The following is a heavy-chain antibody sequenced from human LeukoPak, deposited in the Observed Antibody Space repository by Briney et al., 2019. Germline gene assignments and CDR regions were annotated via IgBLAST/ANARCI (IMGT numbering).Heavy chain of an antibody. J-gene: IGHJ6*03. D-gene: IGHD4-11*01. Sequence: GGSLRLSCAASGFTVSSNYMSWVRQAPGKGLGWVSVIYSGGSTYYADSVKGRFTISRDNSKNTLYLQMNSLRAEDTAVYYCARDTVIRDSYYYYYYMDVWGKGTTVTVSS. CDR2: IYSGGST. V-gene: IGHV3-53*01. CDR3: ARDTVIRDSYYYYYYMDV. CDR1: GFTVSSNY.